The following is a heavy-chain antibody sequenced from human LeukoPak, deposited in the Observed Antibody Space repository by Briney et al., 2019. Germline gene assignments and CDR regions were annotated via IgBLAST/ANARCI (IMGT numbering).Heavy chain of an antibody. CDR3: ARATRVFGVVIMGPNYYYGMDV. CDR1: GGSISSGGYY. V-gene: IGHV4-31*03. J-gene: IGHJ6*02. D-gene: IGHD3-3*01. CDR2: IYYSGST. Sequence: SETLSLTCTVSGGSISSGGYYWSWIRQHPGKGLEWIGYIYYSGSTYYNPSLKSRVTISVDTSKNQFSLKLSSATAADTAVYYCARATRVFGVVIMGPNYYYGMDVWGQGTTVTVSS.